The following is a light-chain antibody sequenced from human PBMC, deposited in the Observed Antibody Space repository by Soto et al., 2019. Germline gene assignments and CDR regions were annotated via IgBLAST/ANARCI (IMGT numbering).Light chain of an antibody. Sequence: EIVMTQSPATLSVSPGERATLSCRASQSVSSNLAWYQQKPGQAPRLFIYGASTRATGIPARFSGSGSGTDFTLTINSLQSEDFAVYYCQQYNNWPPWTLGQGIKVEIK. CDR1: QSVSSN. CDR3: QQYNNWPPWT. V-gene: IGKV3-15*01. J-gene: IGKJ1*01. CDR2: GAS.